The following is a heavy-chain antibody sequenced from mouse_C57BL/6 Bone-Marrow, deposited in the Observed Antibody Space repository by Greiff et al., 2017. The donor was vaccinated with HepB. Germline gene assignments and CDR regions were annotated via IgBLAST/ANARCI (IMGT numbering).Heavy chain of an antibody. D-gene: IGHD2-4*01. CDR2: ISSGSSTI. J-gene: IGHJ2*01. Sequence: DVQLVESGGGLVKPGGSLKLSCAASGFTFSDYGMHWVRQAPEKGLEWVAYISSGSSTIYYADTVKGRFTITRDNAKNTLFLQMTSLRSEETAMYYCARYYDPYYWGQGTTLTVSA. V-gene: IGHV5-17*01. CDR1: GFTFSDYG. CDR3: ARYYDPYY.